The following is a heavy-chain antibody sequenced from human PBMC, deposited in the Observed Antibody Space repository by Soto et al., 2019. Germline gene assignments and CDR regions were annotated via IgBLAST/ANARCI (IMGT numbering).Heavy chain of an antibody. CDR2: LSFSGGST. CDR1: GFTFSSYC. D-gene: IGHD6-6*01. Sequence: EVQLLESGGGLVQPGGSLRLSCAASGFTFSSYCMSWVRQAPGQGLEWVSSLSFSGGSTYYGDSVKGRFTISRDISKNTLYLQMNSLRADDTAVYYCAKAVYSSSSYYYYGMDVWGQGTTVTVSS. V-gene: IGHV3-23*01. CDR3: AKAVYSSSSYYYYGMDV. J-gene: IGHJ6*02.